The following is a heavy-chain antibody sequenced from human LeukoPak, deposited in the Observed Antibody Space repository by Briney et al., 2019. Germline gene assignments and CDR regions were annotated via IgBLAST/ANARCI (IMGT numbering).Heavy chain of an antibody. V-gene: IGHV1-2*02. CDR1: GHTFTGYY. Sequence: ASVKVSCKASGHTFTGYYMHWVRQAPGQGLEWMGWINPNSGGTNYAQKFQGRVTMTRDTSISTAYMELRSLRSDDTAVYYCARGQLDYDFWSGYLGYMDVWGKGTTVTVSS. CDR2: INPNSGGT. D-gene: IGHD3-3*01. CDR3: ARGQLDYDFWSGYLGYMDV. J-gene: IGHJ6*03.